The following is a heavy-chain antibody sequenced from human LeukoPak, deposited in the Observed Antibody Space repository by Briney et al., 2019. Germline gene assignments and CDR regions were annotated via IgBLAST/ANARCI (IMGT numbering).Heavy chain of an antibody. CDR3: ARDRDYYDSSGYHY. CDR1: GFTFSSYS. D-gene: IGHD3-22*01. CDR2: ISGSSSYI. Sequence: GGSLRLSCAASGFTFSSYSMNWVRQAPGKGLEWVSSISGSSSYIYYADSVKGRFTISRDNSRNTLYLQMNSLRAEDTAVYYCARDRDYYDSSGYHYWGQGTLVTVSS. J-gene: IGHJ4*02. V-gene: IGHV3-21*04.